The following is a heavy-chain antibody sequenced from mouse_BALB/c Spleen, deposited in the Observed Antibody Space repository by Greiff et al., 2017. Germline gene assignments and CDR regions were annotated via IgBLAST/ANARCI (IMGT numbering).Heavy chain of an antibody. Sequence: VKLMESGPGLVAPSQSLSITCTVSGFSLTSYGVHWVRQPPGKGLEWLGVIWAGGSTNYNSALMSRLSISKDNSKSQVFLKMNSLQTDDTAMYYCARESPYYYYFDYWGQGTTLTVSS. CDR3: ARESPYYYYFDY. J-gene: IGHJ2*01. D-gene: IGHD1-1*01. CDR2: IWAGGST. V-gene: IGHV2-9*02. CDR1: GFSLTSYG.